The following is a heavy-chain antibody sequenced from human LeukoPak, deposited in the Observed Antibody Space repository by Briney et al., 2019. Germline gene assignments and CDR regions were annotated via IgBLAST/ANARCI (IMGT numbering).Heavy chain of an antibody. Sequence: SCKASGYTFTSYGISWVRQAPGQGLEWMGWISAYNGNTNYAQKLQGGVTMTTDTSTSTAYMELRSLRSDDTAVYYCARVVVQWQPYYYYMDVWGKGTTVTVSS. J-gene: IGHJ6*03. D-gene: IGHD6-19*01. V-gene: IGHV1-18*01. CDR2: ISAYNGNT. CDR3: ARVVVQWQPYYYYMDV. CDR1: GYTFTSYG.